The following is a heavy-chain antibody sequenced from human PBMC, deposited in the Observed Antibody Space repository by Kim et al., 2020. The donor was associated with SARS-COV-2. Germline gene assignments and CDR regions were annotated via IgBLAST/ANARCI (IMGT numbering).Heavy chain of an antibody. CDR1: GFTFSSYA. V-gene: IGHV3-23*01. Sequence: GGSLRLSCAASGFTFSSYAMSWVRQAPGKGLEWVSAISGSGGSTYYADSVKGRFTISRDNSKNTLYLQMNSLTAEDTAVYYCAKDGTPIVVVPAAIWDYWGQGTLVTVSS. D-gene: IGHD2-2*01. J-gene: IGHJ4*02. CDR3: AKDGTPIVVVPAAIWDY. CDR2: ISGSGGST.